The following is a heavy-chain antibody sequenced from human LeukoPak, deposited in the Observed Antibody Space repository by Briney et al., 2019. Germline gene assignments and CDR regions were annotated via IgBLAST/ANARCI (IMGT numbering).Heavy chain of an antibody. CDR3: ASFFTMVRGVIKPYYYYGMDV. J-gene: IGHJ6*02. CDR2: ISSSGSTI. CDR1: GFTFSSYE. D-gene: IGHD3-10*01. V-gene: IGHV3-48*03. Sequence: GGSLRLSCAASGFTFSSYEMNWVRQAPGKGLEWVSYISSSGSTIYYADSVKGRFTISRDNAKNPLYLQMNSLRAEDTAVYYCASFFTMVRGVIKPYYYYGMDVWGQGTTVTVSS.